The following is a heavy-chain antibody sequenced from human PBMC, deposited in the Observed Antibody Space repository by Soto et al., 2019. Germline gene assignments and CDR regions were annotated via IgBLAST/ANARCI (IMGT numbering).Heavy chain of an antibody. CDR1: GFSLSSTRVA. D-gene: IGHD6-19*01. V-gene: IGHV2-5*02. Sequence: QITLKESGPTLVKPTQTRTLTCTFSGFSLSSTRVAVGWIRQPPGKALEWLALIYWDDDKRYSPFLKSRLTTTTDTSKNQVVLTMTNMDPVDTATYYCAHSVVAGLGYYFDYWGQGTLVTVSS. CDR2: IYWDDDK. CDR3: AHSVVAGLGYYFDY. J-gene: IGHJ4*02.